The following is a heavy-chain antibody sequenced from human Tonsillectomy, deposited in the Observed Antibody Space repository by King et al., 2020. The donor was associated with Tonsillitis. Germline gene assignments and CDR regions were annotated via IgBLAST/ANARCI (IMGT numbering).Heavy chain of an antibody. D-gene: IGHD4-17*01. Sequence: QLQESGPGLVKPSQTLSLTCTVSGGSIRSGSYYWSWIRQPAGKGLEWIGRIYTSGSTDYSPSLKSRLTISVDKSKNQFSLELTSVNAADTAVYYCAATWAYGDYVVYWGQGTLVAVSS. J-gene: IGHJ4*02. V-gene: IGHV4-61*02. CDR1: GGSIRSGSYY. CDR2: IYTSGST. CDR3: AATWAYGDYVVY.